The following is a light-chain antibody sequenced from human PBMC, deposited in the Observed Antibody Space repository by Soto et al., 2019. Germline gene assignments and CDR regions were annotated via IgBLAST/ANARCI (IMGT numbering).Light chain of an antibody. CDR1: QSVSSY. V-gene: IGKV3-11*01. CDR2: DSS. Sequence: EIVLTQSPATMSLSPGERATLSCRASQSVSSYLAWYQQKPGQPPRLLIYDSSTRATGIPDGFSGSGSGTEFTLTINSLQPDDFATYYCQQYHIYSGTFGQGTKVDIK. J-gene: IGKJ1*01. CDR3: QQYHIYSGT.